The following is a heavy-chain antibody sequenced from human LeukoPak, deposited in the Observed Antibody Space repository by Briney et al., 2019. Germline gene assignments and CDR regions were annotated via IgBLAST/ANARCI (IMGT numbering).Heavy chain of an antibody. CDR2: IIPIFGTA. CDR3: ARVTPVTGVIYYFDY. V-gene: IGHV1-69*13. D-gene: IGHD2-21*02. Sequence: ASVTVSCTASGGTFSSYAISWVRQAPGQGLEWMGGIIPIFGTANYAQKFQGRVTITADESTSTAYMELSSLRSEDTAVYYCARVTPVTGVIYYFDYWGQGTLVTVSS. J-gene: IGHJ4*02. CDR1: GGTFSSYA.